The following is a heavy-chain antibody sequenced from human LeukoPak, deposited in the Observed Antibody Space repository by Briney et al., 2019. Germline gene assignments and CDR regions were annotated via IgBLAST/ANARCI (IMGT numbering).Heavy chain of an antibody. CDR1: GFTFSNYE. V-gene: IGHV3-48*03. CDR2: ISSSGSDI. Sequence: GGSLRLSCAASGFTFSNYEMHWVRQAPGKGLEWVSYISSSGSDIYYADSVKGRFTISRDNAKNSLYLQMNSLRAEDTAVYYCARWESMVYAIVGFDYWGQGTLVTVSS. D-gene: IGHD2-8*01. CDR3: ARWESMVYAIVGFDY. J-gene: IGHJ4*02.